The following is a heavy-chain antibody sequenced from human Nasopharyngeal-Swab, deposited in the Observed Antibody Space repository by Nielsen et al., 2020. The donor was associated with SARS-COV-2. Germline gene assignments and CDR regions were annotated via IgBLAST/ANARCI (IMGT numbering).Heavy chain of an antibody. J-gene: IGHJ6*02. CDR3: VGSSWYGDYYYYYGMDV. D-gene: IGHD6-13*01. CDR1: GGSISSSSYY. CDR2: IYYSGST. Sequence: SETLSLTCTVSGGSISSSSYYWGWFRQPPGKGLEWIGSIYYSGSTYYNPSLKSRVTISVDTSKNQFSLKLSSVTAADTAVYYCVGSSWYGDYYYYYGMDVWGQGTTGTVSS. V-gene: IGHV4-39*07.